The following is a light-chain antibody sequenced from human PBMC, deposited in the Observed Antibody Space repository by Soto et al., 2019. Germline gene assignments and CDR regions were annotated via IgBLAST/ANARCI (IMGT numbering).Light chain of an antibody. V-gene: IGLV2-14*01. CDR3: ISYTGSSTSYV. Sequence: QSVLAQPASVSGSPGQSITISCSGTSSDVGSYDHVAWYQQFPGKTPKLVIYEVSNRPSGVSSRFSGSKSGNTASLTISGLQAEDEADYYCISYTGSSTSYVFGTGTKVTV. CDR2: EVS. CDR1: SSDVGSYDH. J-gene: IGLJ1*01.